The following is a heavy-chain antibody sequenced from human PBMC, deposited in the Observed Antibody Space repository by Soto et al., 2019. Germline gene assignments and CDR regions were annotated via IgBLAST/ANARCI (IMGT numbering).Heavy chain of an antibody. CDR2: ISSSGDKT. Sequence: GGSLRLSCLASGFSFSRFNMHWVRQAPGKGLEYVSEISSSGDKTYYTDSARGRFIISRDNSKNTLFLQMSSLRVEDTAVYYCVRDYYDRSGPDWGQGS. J-gene: IGHJ4*02. CDR1: GFSFSRFN. V-gene: IGHV3-64D*06. CDR3: VRDYYDRSGPD. D-gene: IGHD3-22*01.